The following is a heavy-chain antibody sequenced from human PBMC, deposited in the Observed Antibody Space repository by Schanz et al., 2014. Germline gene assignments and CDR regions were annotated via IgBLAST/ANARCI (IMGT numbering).Heavy chain of an antibody. CDR3: ATDHLPGLYYLDY. D-gene: IGHD3-3*02. CDR2: IRYDGSNK. V-gene: IGHV3-30*02. CDR1: GFTFSTYG. J-gene: IGHJ4*02. Sequence: QVKLVESGGGVVQPGGSLRLSCAASGFTFSTYGMHWVRQAPGKGLEWVAFIRYDGSNKYYADSVKGRFTISRDNSKNTLYLHMNSLRVEDTAVYYCATDHLPGLYYLDYWGQGTRVTVSS.